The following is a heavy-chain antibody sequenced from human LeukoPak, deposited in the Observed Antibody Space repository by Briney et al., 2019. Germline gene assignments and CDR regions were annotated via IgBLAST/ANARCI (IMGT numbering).Heavy chain of an antibody. CDR3: AKDTVTTYYFDY. CDR2: ISSDGSNK. D-gene: IGHD4-17*01. V-gene: IGHV3-30*18. Sequence: PGGSLRLSCAASGFTFSSYSMNWVRQAPGKGLEWVAVISSDGSNKYYADSVKGRFTISRDNSKNTVYLQMNSLRAEDTAVYYCAKDTVTTYYFDYWGQGTLVTVSS. CDR1: GFTFSSYS. J-gene: IGHJ4*02.